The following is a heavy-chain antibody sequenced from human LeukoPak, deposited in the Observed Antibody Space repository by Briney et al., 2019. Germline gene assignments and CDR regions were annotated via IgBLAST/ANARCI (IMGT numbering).Heavy chain of an antibody. CDR3: AGQHYDFWSGREGWFDP. CDR2: ISSSSSTI. Sequence: GGSLILSCAASGFTFSSYSMNWVRPAPGKGLEWVSYISSSSSTIYYADSVKGRFTISRDNAKNSLYLQMNSLRAEDTAVYYCAGQHYDFWSGREGWFDPWGQGTLVTVSS. D-gene: IGHD3-3*01. J-gene: IGHJ5*02. CDR1: GFTFSSYS. V-gene: IGHV3-48*04.